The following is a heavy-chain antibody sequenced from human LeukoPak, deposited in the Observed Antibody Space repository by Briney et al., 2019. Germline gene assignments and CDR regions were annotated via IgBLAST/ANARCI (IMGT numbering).Heavy chain of an antibody. V-gene: IGHV3-7*01. J-gene: IGHJ4*02. CDR3: AREPSGSLDY. Sequence: GGPLRLPCAASGFPFSSYWMSGVRQAPGKGLEWVANIKQDGSEKYYVDSVKGRFTISRDNAKNSLYLQMNSLRAEDTAVYYCAREPSGSLDYWGQGTLVTVSS. CDR1: GFPFSSYW. D-gene: IGHD1-26*01. CDR2: IKQDGSEK.